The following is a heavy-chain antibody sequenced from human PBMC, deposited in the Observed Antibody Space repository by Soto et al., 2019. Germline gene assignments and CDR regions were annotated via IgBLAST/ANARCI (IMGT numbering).Heavy chain of an antibody. J-gene: IGHJ6*02. CDR3: AKDRLGAGRAYGMDV. D-gene: IGHD3-16*01. V-gene: IGHV3-30*18. Sequence: QVQLVESGGGVVQPGRSLRLSCAASGFTFSSYGMHWVRQAPGKGLEWVAVISYDGSNKYYADSVKGRFTISRDNSKNTLYLQMNSLRAEDTAVYYCAKDRLGAGRAYGMDVWGQGTTVTVSS. CDR2: ISYDGSNK. CDR1: GFTFSSYG.